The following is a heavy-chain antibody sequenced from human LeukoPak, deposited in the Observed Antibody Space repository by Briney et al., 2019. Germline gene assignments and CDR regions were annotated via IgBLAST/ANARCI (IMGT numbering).Heavy chain of an antibody. J-gene: IGHJ4*02. Sequence: TSETLSLTCSVSGGSISSSSHYWGWIRQSPGMGLEWIGSIFDSGSTYYNPSLKSRVTISADTSKNQFSLKLSSVTAADTAVYYCARQEWELRYFDYWGQGTLVTVSS. D-gene: IGHD1-26*01. CDR1: GGSISSSSHY. CDR2: IFDSGST. V-gene: IGHV4-39*01. CDR3: ARQEWELRYFDY.